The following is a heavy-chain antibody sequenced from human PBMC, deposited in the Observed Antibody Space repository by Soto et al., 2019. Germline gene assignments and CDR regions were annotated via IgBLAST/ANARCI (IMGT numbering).Heavy chain of an antibody. CDR3: ARNSRFCSSTSCSTDY. D-gene: IGHD2-2*01. CDR2: INSDGSST. Sequence: GGSLRLSCAASGFTFSNYWMHWVRQAPGKGLVWVSRINSDGSSTSYADSVKGRFTISRDNAKNTLYLQMNSLKAEDTAVYYCARNSRFCSSTSCSTDYWGQGTLVTVSS. J-gene: IGHJ4*02. CDR1: GFTFSNYW. V-gene: IGHV3-74*01.